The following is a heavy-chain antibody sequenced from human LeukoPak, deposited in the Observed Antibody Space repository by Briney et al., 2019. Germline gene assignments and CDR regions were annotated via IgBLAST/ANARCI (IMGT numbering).Heavy chain of an antibody. CDR1: GGAFSSYA. J-gene: IGHJ4*02. Sequence: ASVKVSCKASGGAFSSYAISWVRQAPGQGLEWMGIINPSGGSTSYAQKFQGRVTMTRDTSTSTVYMELSSLRSEDTAVYYCARGMTTVTTPFDYWGQGTLVTVSS. V-gene: IGHV1-46*01. D-gene: IGHD4-17*01. CDR2: INPSGGST. CDR3: ARGMTTVTTPFDY.